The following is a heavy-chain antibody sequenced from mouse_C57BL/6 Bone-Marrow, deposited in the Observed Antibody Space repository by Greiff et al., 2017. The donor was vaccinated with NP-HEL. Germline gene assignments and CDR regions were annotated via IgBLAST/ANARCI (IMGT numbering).Heavy chain of an antibody. Sequence: DVKLVESGGGLVKPGGSLKLSCAASGFTFSDYGMHWVRQAPEKGLEWVAYISSGSSTIYYADTVKGRFTISRDNAKNTLFLQMTSLRSEDTAMYYCADLYAMDYWGQGTSVTVSS. CDR1: GFTFSDYG. CDR3: ADLYAMDY. V-gene: IGHV5-17*01. CDR2: ISSGSSTI. J-gene: IGHJ4*01.